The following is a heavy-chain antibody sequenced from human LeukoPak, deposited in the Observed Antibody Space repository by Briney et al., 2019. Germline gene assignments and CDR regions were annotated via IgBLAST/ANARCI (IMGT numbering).Heavy chain of an antibody. CDR1: GFTFRNYA. D-gene: IGHD3-10*01. J-gene: IGHJ5*02. Sequence: GGSLRLSCAASGFTFRNYAMTWVRQAPGKGLEWVSSISGLSINIYYADSVKGRFTISRDNSKNTLYLQMNSLRAEDTAVYYCARDYYGSGSSWGQGTLVTVSS. CDR2: ISGLSINI. V-gene: IGHV3-23*01. CDR3: ARDYYGSGSS.